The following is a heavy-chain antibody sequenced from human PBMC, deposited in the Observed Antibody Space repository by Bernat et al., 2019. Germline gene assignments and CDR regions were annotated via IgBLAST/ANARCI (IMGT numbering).Heavy chain of an antibody. J-gene: IGHJ4*02. V-gene: IGHV3-33*01. Sequence: QVQLVESGGGVVQPGRSLRLSCAASGFTFSSYGMHWVRQAPGKGLEWVAVIWYDGSNKYYADSVKGRFTISRDNSKNTLHLQMNSLRAEDTAVYYCARAGYDFWSGYYTHIAYFDYWGQGTLVTVSS. CDR1: GFTFSSYG. CDR2: IWYDGSNK. D-gene: IGHD3-3*01. CDR3: ARAGYDFWSGYYTHIAYFDY.